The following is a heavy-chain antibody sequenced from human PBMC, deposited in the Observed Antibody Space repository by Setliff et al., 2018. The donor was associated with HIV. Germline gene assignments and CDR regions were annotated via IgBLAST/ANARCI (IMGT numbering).Heavy chain of an antibody. CDR2: IYYSGST. Sequence: PSETLSLTCTVSGDSIDRSNFFWTWIRQHPGKGLEWIGYIYYSGSTYYNPSLKSRVTISVDTSKNQFSLKLSSVTAADTAVYYCARQKTVTTYFDYWGQGTLVTVSS. D-gene: IGHD4-17*01. CDR3: ARQKTVTTYFDY. J-gene: IGHJ4*02. CDR1: GDSIDRSNFF. V-gene: IGHV4-31*03.